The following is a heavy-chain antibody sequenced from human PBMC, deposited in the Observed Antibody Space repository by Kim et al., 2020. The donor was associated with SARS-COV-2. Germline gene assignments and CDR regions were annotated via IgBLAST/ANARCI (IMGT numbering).Heavy chain of an antibody. V-gene: IGHV3-33*01. CDR3: ARDGRGPLGSIGVADKPDY. Sequence: GGSLRLSCAASGFTFSSYGMHWVRQAPGKGLEWVAVIWYDGSNEYYADSVKGRFTISRDNSKNTLYMQMNSLRAEDTAMYYCARDGRGPLGSIGVADKPDYWGQGTLVTVSS. J-gene: IGHJ4*02. CDR1: GFTFSSYG. D-gene: IGHD6-19*01. CDR2: IWYDGSNE.